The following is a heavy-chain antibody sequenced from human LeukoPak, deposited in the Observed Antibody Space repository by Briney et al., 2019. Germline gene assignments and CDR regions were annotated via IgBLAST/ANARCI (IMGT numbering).Heavy chain of an antibody. J-gene: IGHJ6*02. CDR2: IYYSGST. D-gene: IGHD3-10*01. V-gene: IGHV4-59*01. CDR1: GGSISSYY. CDR3: ARESGYYYGKDV. Sequence: SETLSLTCTVSGGSISSYYWSWIRQPPGKGLEWIGYIYYSGSTNYNPSLKSRVTISVDTSKNQFSLKLSSVTAADTAVYYCARESGYYYGKDVWGQGTTVTVSS.